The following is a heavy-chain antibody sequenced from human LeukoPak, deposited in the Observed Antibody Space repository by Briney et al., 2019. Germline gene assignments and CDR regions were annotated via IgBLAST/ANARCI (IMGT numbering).Heavy chain of an antibody. J-gene: IGHJ5*02. D-gene: IGHD3-10*01. CDR1: GGSISSYY. Sequence: PSETLSLTCSVSGGSISSYYWSWIRQHPGKGLEWIGYIYYSGSTYYNPSLKSRVTISVDTSKNQFSLKLSSVTAADTAVYYCARGYYGSGSIATLFDPWGQGTLVTVSS. CDR2: IYYSGST. V-gene: IGHV4-59*06. CDR3: ARGYYGSGSIATLFDP.